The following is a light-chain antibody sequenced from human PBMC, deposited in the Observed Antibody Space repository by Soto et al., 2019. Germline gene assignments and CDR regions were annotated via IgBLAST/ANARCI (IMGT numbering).Light chain of an antibody. V-gene: IGLV2-14*01. CDR3: TSYTSSSTWV. CDR2: EVS. CDR1: SSDVGGYNY. Sequence: QSALTQPASVSGSPGQSITISCTGTSSDVGGYNYVSWYQQHPGKAPKLMIYEVSNRPSGVSHRFSGSKSGNTAFLTISGLQAEDEADYYCTSYTSSSTWVFGGGTQLTVL. J-gene: IGLJ3*02.